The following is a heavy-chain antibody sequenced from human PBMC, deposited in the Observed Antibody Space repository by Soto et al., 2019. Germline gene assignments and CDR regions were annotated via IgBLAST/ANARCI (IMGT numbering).Heavy chain of an antibody. CDR1: GYSFGIFG. Sequence: QVQLVQSGGEVKKPGASVKVSCKASGYSFGIFGMNWVRQSPGLGLEWMGWISPYNGKTEIAEKFQGRVSMARDTSTSTAYMEVRSLRSEDTAVNFCARDPHEYWSSYFLDPWGQGTLVTVSS. J-gene: IGHJ5*02. CDR3: ARDPHEYWSSYFLDP. V-gene: IGHV1-18*04. D-gene: IGHD3-3*01. CDR2: ISPYNGKT.